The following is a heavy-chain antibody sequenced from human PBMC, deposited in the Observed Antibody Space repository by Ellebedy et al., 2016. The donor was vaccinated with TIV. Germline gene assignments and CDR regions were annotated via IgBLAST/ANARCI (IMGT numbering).Heavy chain of an antibody. Sequence: GESLKISXKGSGYSFTSYWIGWVRQMPGKGLEWMGIIYPGDSEIKYSPSFQGEVTISADKSLDTAYLQWNSLRASDTATYYCARHVGGATSGWLDPWGQGTQVIVSS. V-gene: IGHV5-51*01. D-gene: IGHD1-26*01. CDR1: GYSFTSYW. J-gene: IGHJ5*02. CDR2: IYPGDSEI. CDR3: ARHVGGATSGWLDP.